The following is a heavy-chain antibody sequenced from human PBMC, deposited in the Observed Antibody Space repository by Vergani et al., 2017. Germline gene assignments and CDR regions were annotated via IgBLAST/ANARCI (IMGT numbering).Heavy chain of an antibody. V-gene: IGHV4-4*07. J-gene: IGHJ4*02. D-gene: IGHD7-27*01. CDR1: GAPTSYWC. CDR3: ASGAGPFDI. Sequence: QVQMQESGPALVKTSETLSLTCSASGAPTSYWCWSWLRQPDAKGLEWIGRLCPSGSTNYKPSLKSRVTMSIDTSKNQFSLKLTSVTASATAVYYCASGAGPFDIWGQGTIVTVSS. CDR2: LCPSGST.